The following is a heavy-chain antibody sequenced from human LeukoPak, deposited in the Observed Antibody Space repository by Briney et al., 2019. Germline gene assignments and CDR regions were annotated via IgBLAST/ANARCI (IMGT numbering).Heavy chain of an antibody. J-gene: IGHJ5*01. V-gene: IGHV4-39*07. CDR2: IYYSGAT. CDR1: GDSISGNNYY. D-gene: IGHD3-3*02. Sequence: SETLSLTCTVSGDSISGNNYYWGCIRQPPGKGLEWIGNIYYSGATYYNPSLQSRVTISVETSKNQSSLKLSSVTAADTAVYYCARVGGHFDWFRSWGQGTLVTVDS. CDR3: ARVGGHFDWFRS.